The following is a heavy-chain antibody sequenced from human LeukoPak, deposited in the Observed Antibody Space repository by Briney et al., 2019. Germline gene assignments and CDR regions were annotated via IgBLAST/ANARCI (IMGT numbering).Heavy chain of an antibody. D-gene: IGHD2-2*01. CDR1: GGTFSSYA. Sequence: ASVKVSCKASGGTFSSYAISWVRQAPGQGGEWMGRIIPILGIANYAQKFQGRVTITADKSTSTAYMELSSLRSEDTAVYYCARDRVPAATLDIWGQGTMVTVSS. J-gene: IGHJ3*02. CDR2: IIPILGIA. CDR3: ARDRVPAATLDI. V-gene: IGHV1-69*04.